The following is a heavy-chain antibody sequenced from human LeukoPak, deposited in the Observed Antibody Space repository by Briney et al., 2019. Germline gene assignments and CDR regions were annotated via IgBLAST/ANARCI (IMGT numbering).Heavy chain of an antibody. V-gene: IGHV3-21*06. Sequence: GGSLRLSCAASRFIFSSYTMTWVRQAPGKGLEWVSSISSRSNYIYYADSVKGRFTISRENAKNSLYLQMNSLRAEDTAVYYCARARPDGDYVIDYWGQGTPVTVSS. CDR2: ISSRSNYI. CDR1: RFIFSSYT. D-gene: IGHD4-17*01. CDR3: ARARPDGDYVIDY. J-gene: IGHJ4*02.